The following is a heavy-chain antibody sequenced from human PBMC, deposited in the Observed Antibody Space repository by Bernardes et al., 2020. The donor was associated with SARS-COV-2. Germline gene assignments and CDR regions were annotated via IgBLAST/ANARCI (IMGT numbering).Heavy chain of an antibody. CDR1: GFPVSSNF. CDR3: AREALAEDAFDF. CDR2: IYADGTT. J-gene: IGHJ3*01. V-gene: IGHV3-66*01. Sequence: GGSLRLSCAASGFPVSSNFMSWIRQAPGKGLEWVSFIYADGTTYYADSVKGRFAISRDDSRNTVYLQMNSLRAEDTAIYFCAREALAEDAFDFWGQGTRVTVSS. D-gene: IGHD3-3*02.